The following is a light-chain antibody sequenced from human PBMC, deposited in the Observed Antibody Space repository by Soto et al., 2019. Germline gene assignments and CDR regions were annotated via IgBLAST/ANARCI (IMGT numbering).Light chain of an antibody. CDR2: LGS. Sequence: VMTQSTLSLPVTPGEPASSSCRSSQSLLHSNGYNYLDWYLQKPGQSPQLLIYLGSNRASGVPDRFSGSGSGTDFTLKISRVEAEDVEVYYCMQALQTFTFGGGTKVDSK. J-gene: IGKJ4*01. CDR1: QSLLHSNGYNY. CDR3: MQALQTFT. V-gene: IGKV2-28*01.